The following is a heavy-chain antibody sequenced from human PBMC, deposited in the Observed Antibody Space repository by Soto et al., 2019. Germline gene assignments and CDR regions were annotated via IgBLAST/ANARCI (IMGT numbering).Heavy chain of an antibody. CDR3: ARLRIATNNYKWFDP. V-gene: IGHV4-61*01. CDR1: GGSVSSGSYY. Sequence: PSETLSLTCTVSGGSVSSGSYYWSWIRQPPGKGLDWIGYIYYSGSTNYNPSLKSRVTISVDTSKNQFSLKLSSVTAADTAVYYCARLRIATNNYKWFDPWGQGTLVTVSS. CDR2: IYYSGST. D-gene: IGHD2-21*01. J-gene: IGHJ5*02.